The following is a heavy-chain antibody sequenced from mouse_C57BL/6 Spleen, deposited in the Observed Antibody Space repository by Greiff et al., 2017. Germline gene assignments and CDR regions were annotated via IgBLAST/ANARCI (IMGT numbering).Heavy chain of an antibody. CDR1: GYAFTNYL. Sequence: VQLQQSGAELVRPGTSVKVSCKASGYAFTNYLIEWVKQRPGQGLEWIGVINPGSGGTNYNEKFKGKATLTADKSSSTAYMQLSSLASEDSAVYFCARLGAYWGQGTLVTVSA. CDR2: INPGSGGT. J-gene: IGHJ3*01. V-gene: IGHV1-54*01. CDR3: ARLGAY.